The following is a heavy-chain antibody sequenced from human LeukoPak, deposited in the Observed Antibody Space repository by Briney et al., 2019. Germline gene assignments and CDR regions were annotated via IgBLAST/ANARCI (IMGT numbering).Heavy chain of an antibody. CDR1: GGSFSGYY. Sequence: SETLSLTCAVYGGSFSGYYWSWIRQPPGKGLEWIGEINHSGSTNYNPSLKSRVTISVDTSKNQFSLKLSFVTAADTAVYYCARGRNCSSTSCPTQHFDYWGQGTLVTVSS. CDR3: ARGRNCSSTSCPTQHFDY. D-gene: IGHD2-2*01. J-gene: IGHJ4*02. CDR2: INHSGST. V-gene: IGHV4-34*01.